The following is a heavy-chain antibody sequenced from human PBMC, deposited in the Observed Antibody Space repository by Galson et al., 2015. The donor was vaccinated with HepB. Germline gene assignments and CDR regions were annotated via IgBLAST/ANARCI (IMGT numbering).Heavy chain of an antibody. Sequence: SLRLSCAASGFTFSSYAMSWVRQAPGKGLEWVSAISGSGGSTYYADSVKGRFTISRDNSKNTLYLQMNSLRAEDTAVYYCAKLPREYSSSWAGYYYYYGMDVWGQGTTVTVSS. D-gene: IGHD6-13*01. J-gene: IGHJ6*02. CDR2: ISGSGGST. CDR1: GFTFSSYA. V-gene: IGHV3-23*01. CDR3: AKLPREYSSSWAGYYYYYGMDV.